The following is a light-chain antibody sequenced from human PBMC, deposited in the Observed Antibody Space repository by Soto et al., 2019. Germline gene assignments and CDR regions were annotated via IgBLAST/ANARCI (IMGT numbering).Light chain of an antibody. V-gene: IGLV1-40*01. Sequence: QLVLTQPPSVSGAPGQRVTISCTGSSSNIGAGYDVHWYQQLPGTAPKLLIYGNSNRTSGVPDRFSGSKSGTSASLAITGLQAEDEADYYCQSYASSLSGVVFGGGTQLTVL. CDR3: QSYASSLSGVV. CDR1: SSNIGAGYD. J-gene: IGLJ2*01. CDR2: GNS.